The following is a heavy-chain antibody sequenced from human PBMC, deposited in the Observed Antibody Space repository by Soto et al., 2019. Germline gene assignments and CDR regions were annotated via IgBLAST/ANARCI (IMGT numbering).Heavy chain of an antibody. CDR3: ARHMTLYYGDYGIDY. CDR1: GYSFTSYW. Sequence: GESLKISCKGSGYSFTSYWIGWVRQMPGKGLEWMGIIYPGDSDTRYSPSFQGQVTISADKSISTAYLQWGSLKASDTAMYYCARHMTLYYGDYGIDYWGQGTLVTVSS. V-gene: IGHV5-51*01. J-gene: IGHJ4*02. D-gene: IGHD4-17*01. CDR2: IYPGDSDT.